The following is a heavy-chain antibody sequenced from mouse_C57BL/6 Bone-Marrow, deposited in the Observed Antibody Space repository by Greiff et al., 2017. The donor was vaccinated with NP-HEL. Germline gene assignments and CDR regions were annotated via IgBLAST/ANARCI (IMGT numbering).Heavy chain of an antibody. J-gene: IGHJ2*01. D-gene: IGHD2-10*01. CDR2: ISSGGSYP. CDR1: GFTFSSYG. CDR3: ARQGALLSSFAC. V-gene: IGHV5-6*01. Sequence: EVQRVESGGDLVKPGGSLKLSCAASGFTFSSYGMSWVRQTPDKRLEWVATISSGGSYPYYPDSVKGRFTISRDNAKNTLYLQMSSLKSEDTAMYYCARQGALLSSFACWGQGTTLTVSS.